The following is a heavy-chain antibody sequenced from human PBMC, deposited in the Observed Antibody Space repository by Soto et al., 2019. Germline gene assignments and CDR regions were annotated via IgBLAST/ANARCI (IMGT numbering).Heavy chain of an antibody. V-gene: IGHV4-39*02. CDR3: ARLVVVAPVANA. CDR2: IFYTRTT. J-gene: IGHJ5*02. Sequence: PSETLSLTCSVSGGSINYNSYYWGWIRQPPGKGLEWVGGIFYTRTTYYSPSLKDRVTISVDTSKNSFSLNLTSVTAADTAVYFCARLVVVAPVANAWGQGTLVTVSS. D-gene: IGHD2-15*01. CDR1: GGSINYNSYY.